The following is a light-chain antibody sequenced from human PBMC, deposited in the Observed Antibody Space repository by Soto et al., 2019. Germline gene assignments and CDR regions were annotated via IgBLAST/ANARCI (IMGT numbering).Light chain of an antibody. Sequence: DTHFTRSPSTLSASVGDRVTITCRASQSISSWLSWYQQNPGKAPKLLIYKASSLESGVPSRFSGRGSATDFTLTISSVQPDDVATYYCQQYNSCSWTFGQGTKVDIK. V-gene: IGKV1-5*03. CDR3: QQYNSCSWT. CDR1: QSISSW. CDR2: KAS. J-gene: IGKJ1*01.